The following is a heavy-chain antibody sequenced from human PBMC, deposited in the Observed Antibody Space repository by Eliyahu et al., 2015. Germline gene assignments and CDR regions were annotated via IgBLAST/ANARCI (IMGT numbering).Heavy chain of an antibody. J-gene: IGHJ6*02. CDR2: IYYSGST. V-gene: IGHV4-31*03. Sequence: QVQLQESGPGLVKPSQTLSLTXTVSGGSXRXGSYYWSWIRQHPGRGLECIGYIYYSGSTYYNPSLKSRVTISVDTSKNQFSLHLSSVTAADTAVYYCARLDGSSRYYYTLDVWGQGTTVTVSS. D-gene: IGHD5-24*01. CDR3: ARLDGSSRYYYTLDV. CDR1: GGSXRXGSYY.